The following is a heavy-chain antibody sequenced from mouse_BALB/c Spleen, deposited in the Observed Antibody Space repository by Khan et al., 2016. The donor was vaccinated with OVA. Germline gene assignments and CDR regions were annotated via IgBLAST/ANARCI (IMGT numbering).Heavy chain of an antibody. Sequence: IQLVQSGAELVKPGASVKLSCTASGFNIKDTYMHWVKQRPEQGLEWIGRIDPANGNTKYDPKFQGKATITADTSSNTAYLQLSSLTSEDTAVYYCARTGTRWYFDVWGAGTTVTVSS. CDR1: GFNIKDTY. V-gene: IGHV14-3*02. D-gene: IGHD4-1*01. CDR3: ARTGTRWYFDV. J-gene: IGHJ1*01. CDR2: IDPANGNT.